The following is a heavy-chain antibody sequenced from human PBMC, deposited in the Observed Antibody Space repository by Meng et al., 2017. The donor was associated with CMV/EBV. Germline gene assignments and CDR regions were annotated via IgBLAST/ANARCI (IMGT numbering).Heavy chain of an antibody. CDR3: VRDVGGRGSCAD. Sequence: GESLKISCAASEFIFSNYWMSWVRQAPGKGLEWVANINLDGSDKYSVDSVKGRFTISRDNGKNSLFLQMNSLRAEDSAVYYCVRDVGGRGSCADWGQGTLVTVSS. V-gene: IGHV3-7*01. J-gene: IGHJ1*01. D-gene: IGHD2-2*03. CDR1: EFIFSNYW. CDR2: INLDGSDK.